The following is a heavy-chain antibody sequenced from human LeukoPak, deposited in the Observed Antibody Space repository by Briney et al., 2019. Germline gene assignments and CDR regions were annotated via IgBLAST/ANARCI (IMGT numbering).Heavy chain of an antibody. CDR2: IKGKTDGGTT. J-gene: IGHJ4*02. CDR3: NTGPYDYGSGTYYH. CDR1: GFTFSNAW. D-gene: IGHD3-10*01. Sequence: GGSLRLSCAASGFTFSNAWMSWVRQAPGKGLEWVAGIKGKTDGGTTDYAAPVKGRFTISRDDSKNTLYVQMNSLKTEDTAVYYCNTGPYDYGSGTYYHWGQGTLVTVSS. V-gene: IGHV3-15*01.